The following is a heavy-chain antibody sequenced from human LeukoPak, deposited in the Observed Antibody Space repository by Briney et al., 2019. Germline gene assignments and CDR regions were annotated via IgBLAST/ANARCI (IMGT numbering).Heavy chain of an antibody. CDR1: GGAISNDNFY. CDR3: ARLSDY. Sequence: SETLSLTCTVSGGAISNDNFYWGWIRQSPGKGLEWIVSINYSGITYSNPSIKRRATISLDTSNTQLSLKLRSVTAADPAVYFRARLSDYWRQGALVPS. CDR2: INYSGIT. J-gene: IGHJ4*02. V-gene: IGHV4-39*01.